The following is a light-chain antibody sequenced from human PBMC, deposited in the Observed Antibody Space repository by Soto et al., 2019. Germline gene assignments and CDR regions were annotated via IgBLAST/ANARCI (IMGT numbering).Light chain of an antibody. J-gene: IGKJ2*01. V-gene: IGKV3-11*01. Sequence: EIVLTQSPATLSLSPGDRATLSCRASQSINNFLGWYQQKPGQAPRLLIYDASNRATGIPARFSGSGSGTDFTLTIRSLEPEDFALYYCQQRASCPYTFGQGTKLEI. CDR3: QQRASCPYT. CDR2: DAS. CDR1: QSINNF.